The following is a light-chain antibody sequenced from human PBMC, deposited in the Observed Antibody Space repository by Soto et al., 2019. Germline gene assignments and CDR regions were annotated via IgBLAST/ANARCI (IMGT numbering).Light chain of an antibody. Sequence: DIQMTQSPSTLSASVGDRVTITCRASQSIGVWLAWYQQKPGTAPKLLIYKTSTLDSGVPLRFSGSGSGTEFTLTISSLQPDDFATYSCQQYINYFLPFGQGTKVEIK. CDR3: QQYINYFLP. CDR2: KTS. CDR1: QSIGVW. V-gene: IGKV1-5*03. J-gene: IGKJ1*01.